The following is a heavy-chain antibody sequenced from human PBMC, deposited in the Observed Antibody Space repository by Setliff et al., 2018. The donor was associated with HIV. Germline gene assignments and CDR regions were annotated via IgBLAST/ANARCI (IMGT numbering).Heavy chain of an antibody. CDR1: GMTFSDAW. D-gene: IGHD6-6*01. J-gene: IGHJ4*02. V-gene: IGHV3-33*08. CDR3: ASGYSSSSPRRDY. Sequence: GGSLRLSCLASGMTFSDAWMTWVRQAPGKGLEWVALIWYDASKKEYSDSVKGRFNILRDDSKKTAYLQMNSLRAEDTAVYYCASGYSSSSPRRDYWGQGTLVTVSS. CDR2: IWYDASKK.